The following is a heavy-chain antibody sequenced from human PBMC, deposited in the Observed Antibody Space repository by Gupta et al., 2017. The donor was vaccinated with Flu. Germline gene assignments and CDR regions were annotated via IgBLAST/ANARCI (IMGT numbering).Heavy chain of an antibody. CDR3: ARGWGQWLPFDY. Sequence: EVQLVESGGGLVQPGGSLRLSCAASGFPSSSYWRHWVRQAPGKGLVWVSRINSDGSSTSYADSVKGRFTISRDNAKNTLYLQMNSLRAEDTAVYYCARGWGQWLPFDYWGQGTLVTVSS. CDR2: INSDGSST. V-gene: IGHV3-74*01. J-gene: IGHJ4*02. CDR1: GFPSSSYW. D-gene: IGHD6-19*01.